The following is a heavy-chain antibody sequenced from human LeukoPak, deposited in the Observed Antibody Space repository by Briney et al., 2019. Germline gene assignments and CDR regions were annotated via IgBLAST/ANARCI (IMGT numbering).Heavy chain of an antibody. V-gene: IGHV3-23*01. D-gene: IGHD3-10*01. CDR1: GFTFSTYA. J-gene: IGHJ5*02. Sequence: GGSLRLSCAASGFTFSTYAMSWVRQAPGKGLKWVSGISISGGSAYYADSVKGRFTISRDNSKNTLYLQMNRLRAEDTAVYYCAKDRDLLFAHCWFDLWGQGILVTVSS. CDR3: AKDRDLLFAHCWFDL. CDR2: ISISGGSA.